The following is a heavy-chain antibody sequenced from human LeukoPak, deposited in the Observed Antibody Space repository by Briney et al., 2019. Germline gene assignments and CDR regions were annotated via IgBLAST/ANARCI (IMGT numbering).Heavy chain of an antibody. CDR2: IYYSGST. J-gene: IGHJ4*02. Sequence: PSETLSLTCTVSGGSISSSSYYWGWIRQPPGKGLEWIGSIYYSGSTYYNPSLKSRVTISVDTSKNQFSLKLSSVTAADTAVYYCARDEVHSSGWFDYWGQGTLVTVSS. V-gene: IGHV4-39*07. CDR3: ARDEVHSSGWFDY. CDR1: GGSISSSSYY. D-gene: IGHD6-19*01.